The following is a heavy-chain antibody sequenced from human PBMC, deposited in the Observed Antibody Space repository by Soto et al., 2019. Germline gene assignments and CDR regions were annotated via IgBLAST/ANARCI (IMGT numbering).Heavy chain of an antibody. CDR1: GFTFGDYA. Sequence: GGSLRLSCTASGFTFGDYAMSWFRQAPGKGLEWVGFIRSKAYGGTTEYAASVKGRFTISRDDSKSIAYLQMNSLKTEDTAVYYCTRDERYCSGGSCASVYYYYMDVWGKGTTVTVSS. J-gene: IGHJ6*03. CDR3: TRDERYCSGGSCASVYYYYMDV. V-gene: IGHV3-49*03. CDR2: IRSKAYGGTT. D-gene: IGHD2-15*01.